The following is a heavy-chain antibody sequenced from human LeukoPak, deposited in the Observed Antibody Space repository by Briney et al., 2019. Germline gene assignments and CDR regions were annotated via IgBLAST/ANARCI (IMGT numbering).Heavy chain of an antibody. J-gene: IGHJ4*02. D-gene: IGHD3-9*01. Sequence: PSETLSLTCTVSGGSISSYYWSWIRQPPGKGLEWIGYIYYSGSSNYNPSLKSRVTISVDTSKNQFSLKLSSVTAADTAVYYCARGGWDYDILTGYYRRYFDYWGQGTQVTVSS. CDR2: IYYSGSS. V-gene: IGHV4-59*01. CDR1: GGSISSYY. CDR3: ARGGWDYDILTGYYRRYFDY.